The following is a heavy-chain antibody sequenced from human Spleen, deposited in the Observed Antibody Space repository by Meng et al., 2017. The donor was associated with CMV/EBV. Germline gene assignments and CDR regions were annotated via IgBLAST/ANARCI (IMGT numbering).Heavy chain of an antibody. D-gene: IGHD6-13*01. CDR1: GFTFSSYD. CDR2: IGTAGDT. Sequence: GESLKISCAASGFTFSSYDMHWVRQATGKGLELVSAIGTAGDTYYPGSVKGRFTISRENAKNSLYLQMNSLRAGDTAVYYCARDPRSAAGVWYFDLWGRGTLVTVSS. V-gene: IGHV3-13*01. CDR3: ARDPRSAAGVWYFDL. J-gene: IGHJ2*01.